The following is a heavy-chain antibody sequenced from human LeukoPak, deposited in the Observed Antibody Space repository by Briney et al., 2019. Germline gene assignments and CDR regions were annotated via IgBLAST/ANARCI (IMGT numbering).Heavy chain of an antibody. D-gene: IGHD4/OR15-4a*01. Sequence: GGSLRLSCTVSGFTVSSNSMSWVRQAAGKGLEGGSFMYSDNTHYSDSVKGRFTISRDNSKNTLYLQMNSLRAEDTAVYYCASRAGAYSHPYHHWGQGPLVTVSS. CDR3: ASRAGAYSHPYHH. V-gene: IGHV3-53*01. CDR2: MYSDNT. J-gene: IGHJ5*02. CDR1: GFTVSSNS.